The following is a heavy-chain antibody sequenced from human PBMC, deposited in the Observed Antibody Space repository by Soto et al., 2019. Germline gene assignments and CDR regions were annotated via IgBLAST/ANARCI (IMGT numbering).Heavy chain of an antibody. V-gene: IGHV3-23*01. CDR1: GFTFSIYV. CDR3: AKATRGGAATLIRDY. D-gene: IGHD6-13*01. J-gene: IGHJ4*02. CDR2: ISGSGGST. Sequence: EVQLLESGGGLVQPGGSLRLSCTAAGFTFSIYVISWVRQAPGKGLEWVSAISGSGGSTYYADSVKSRFTISRDNSKNTLYLQMNSLRADDTAVYYCAKATRGGAATLIRDYWGQGALVTVSS.